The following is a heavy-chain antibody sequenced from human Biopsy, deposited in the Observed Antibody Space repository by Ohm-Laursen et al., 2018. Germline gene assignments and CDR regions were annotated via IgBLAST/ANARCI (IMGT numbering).Heavy chain of an antibody. CDR2: ISWNSDSI. CDR1: GFSFDNYV. V-gene: IGHV3-9*01. CDR3: ARNTGWYGDLYYFNY. D-gene: IGHD6-19*01. J-gene: IGHJ4*02. Sequence: SLRLSCAASGFSFDNYVMHWVRQAPGKGLEWVSGISWNSDSIGYADSVKGRFTISRDNAKNSLYLHMNSLRSADTAVYFCARNTGWYGDLYYFNYWGQGTLVTVSS.